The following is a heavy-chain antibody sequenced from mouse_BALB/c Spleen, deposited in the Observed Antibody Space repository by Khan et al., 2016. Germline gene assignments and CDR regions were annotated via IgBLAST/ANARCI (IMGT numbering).Heavy chain of an antibody. J-gene: IGHJ4*01. CDR3: ARGRVRGYAMDY. D-gene: IGHD2-14*01. CDR1: GFTFSSFG. CDR2: ISSGSSTI. Sequence: EVELVESGGGLVQPGGSRKLSCAASGFTFSSFGMHWVRQAPEKGLEWVAYISSGSSTIYYADTVKGRFTISRDNPKNTLFLQMTSLRSEDTAMCYCARGRVRGYAMDYWGQGTSVTVSS. V-gene: IGHV5-17*02.